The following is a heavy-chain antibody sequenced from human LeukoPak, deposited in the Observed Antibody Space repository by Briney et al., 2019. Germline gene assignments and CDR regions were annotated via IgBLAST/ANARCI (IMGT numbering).Heavy chain of an antibody. Sequence: PSETLSLTCTVSGGSISSYYWSWIRQPAGKGLEWIGRIYTSGSTNCNPSLKSRVTMSVDTSKNQFSLKLSSVTAADTAVYYCARGGYSSGWYQFDYWGQGTLVTVSS. V-gene: IGHV4-4*07. CDR1: GGSISSYY. D-gene: IGHD6-19*01. CDR2: IYTSGST. J-gene: IGHJ4*02. CDR3: ARGGYSSGWYQFDY.